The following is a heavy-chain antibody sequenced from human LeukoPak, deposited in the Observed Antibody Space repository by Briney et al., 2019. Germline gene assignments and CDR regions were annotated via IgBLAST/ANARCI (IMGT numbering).Heavy chain of an antibody. CDR1: GFAFSSYS. D-gene: IGHD2-21*01. CDR2: ISSGSSFK. CDR3: ARELPFDL. J-gene: IGHJ2*01. Sequence: GGSLRLSCAASGFAFSSYSMNWVRQAPGKGLEWVASISSGSSFKYYADSVKGRFTISRDNAKNSLYLQMSSLRAGDTAVYYCARELPFDLWGRGTLVTVSS. V-gene: IGHV3-21*01.